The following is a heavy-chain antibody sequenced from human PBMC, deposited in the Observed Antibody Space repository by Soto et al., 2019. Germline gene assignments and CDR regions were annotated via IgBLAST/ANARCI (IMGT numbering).Heavy chain of an antibody. CDR3: AKDRNYPRDQFHY. Sequence: GGSLRLSCAASGFTFITYALSWVRQAPGKGLEWVSAISANGQGIYYADSVRGRFTISRDNSKNTIFLHMDSLRAEDTAVYYCAKDRNYPRDQFHYWGQGTLVTVSS. CDR1: GFTFITYA. D-gene: IGHD1-7*01. V-gene: IGHV3-23*01. J-gene: IGHJ4*02. CDR2: ISANGQGI.